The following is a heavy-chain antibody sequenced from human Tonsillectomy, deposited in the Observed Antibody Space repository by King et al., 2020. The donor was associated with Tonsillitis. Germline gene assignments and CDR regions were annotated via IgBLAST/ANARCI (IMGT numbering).Heavy chain of an antibody. Sequence: VQLVESGGGLVQPGGSLRLSCAASGFSFSSYAMSWVRQAPGKGLEWVSAISGSGGSTYYADSVKGRFTISRDNYKNTLYLQMNSLRAADTAVYYCAKDLVLYCSAGSCYDGTFDYWGQGTLVTVSS. CDR1: GFSFSSYA. CDR2: ISGSGGST. D-gene: IGHD2-15*01. V-gene: IGHV3-23*04. J-gene: IGHJ4*02. CDR3: AKDLVLYCSAGSCYDGTFDY.